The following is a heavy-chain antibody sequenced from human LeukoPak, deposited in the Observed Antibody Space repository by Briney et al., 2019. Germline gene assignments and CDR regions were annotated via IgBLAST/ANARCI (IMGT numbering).Heavy chain of an antibody. D-gene: IGHD2-21*01. CDR3: ARVPYCGGDCYAGFDY. CDR1: GFTFSSYA. CDR2: ISSSSSYI. J-gene: IGHJ4*02. Sequence: PGGSLRLSCAASGFTFSSYAMSWVRQAPGKGLEWVSSISSSSSYIYYADSVKGRFTISRDNAKNSLYLQMNSLRAEDTAVYYCARVPYCGGDCYAGFDYWGQGTLVTVSS. V-gene: IGHV3-21*01.